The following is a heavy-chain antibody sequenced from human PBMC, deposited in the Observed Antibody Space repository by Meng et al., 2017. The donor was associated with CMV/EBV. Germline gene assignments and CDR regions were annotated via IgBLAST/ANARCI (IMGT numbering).Heavy chain of an antibody. V-gene: IGHV3-74*01. Sequence: SGCTFKSYWRHWVRQAPGKGLVWVSRITSDGSLTGYADSVKGRFTISRDNAKNTLYLQMNSLRAEDTAVYYCARAPLKYCRSSSCYYYWGQGTLVTVSS. CDR2: ITSDGSLT. D-gene: IGHD2-2*01. CDR3: ARAPLKYCRSSSCYYY. J-gene: IGHJ4*02. CDR1: GCTFKSYW.